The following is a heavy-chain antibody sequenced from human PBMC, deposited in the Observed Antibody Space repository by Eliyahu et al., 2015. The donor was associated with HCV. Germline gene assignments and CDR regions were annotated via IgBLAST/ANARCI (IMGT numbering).Heavy chain of an antibody. CDR1: GCSXTXYX. CDR2: IHYSGST. J-gene: IGHJ5*02. CDR3: ASGGGGIAVTGTGGWFDP. Sequence: QVQLQESGPGLVKPSETLSXTCTVSGCSXTXYXWSWIRQPPGKRLEWIGYIHYSGSTKYNPSLKSRVTISVDTSKNQFSLKLTSVTAADTAMYYCASGGGGIAVTGTGGWFDPWGQGTLVTVSS. V-gene: IGHV4-59*01. D-gene: IGHD6-19*01.